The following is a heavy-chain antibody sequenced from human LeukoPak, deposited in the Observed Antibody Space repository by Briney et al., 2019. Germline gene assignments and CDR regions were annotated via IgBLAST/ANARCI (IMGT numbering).Heavy chain of an antibody. J-gene: IGHJ6*03. D-gene: IGHD6-6*01. CDR2: ISGYNGRT. V-gene: IGHV1-18*04. CDR1: GYTFVSYG. Sequence: ASVKVSCMASGYTFVSYGITWVRQAPGQGLEWMGWISGYNGRTKYAQNLQGRVTMTTDPSTSTAYMEVRSLRSDDTAVYYCAREGRSSSDPDYYYMDVWGKGTTVTVSS. CDR3: AREGRSSSDPDYYYMDV.